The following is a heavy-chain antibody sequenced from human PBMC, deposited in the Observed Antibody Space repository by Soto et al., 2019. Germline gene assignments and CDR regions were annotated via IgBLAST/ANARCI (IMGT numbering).Heavy chain of an antibody. CDR2: TYYNGDT. D-gene: IGHD6-19*01. V-gene: IGHV4-61*08. CDR3: ARGPAYIDGWRTFDL. CDR1: DDSFRGAEYY. Sequence: SETLSLTCTVSDDSFRGAEYYWSWIRQPLGKGPEWIGYTYYNGDTKYNPTLRSRVTMSEDTSKNQFSLRLSSVTAADTAVYFCARGPAYIDGWRTFDLWGRGILVTVSS. J-gene: IGHJ4*02.